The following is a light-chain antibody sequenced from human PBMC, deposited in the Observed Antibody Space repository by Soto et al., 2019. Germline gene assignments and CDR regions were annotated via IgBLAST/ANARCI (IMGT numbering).Light chain of an antibody. CDR3: QQSYTTPPP. CDR2: AAS. V-gene: IGKV1-39*01. Sequence: DLQMTQSPPPLSASLGERATFTSRASQSISSYLNGNGQKPGKAPKLLIYAASSLQSGVPSRVSGSGSGTDFTLSINSLQPEDFATYYCQQSYTTPPPFGQGTKVEIK. CDR1: QSISSY. J-gene: IGKJ1*01.